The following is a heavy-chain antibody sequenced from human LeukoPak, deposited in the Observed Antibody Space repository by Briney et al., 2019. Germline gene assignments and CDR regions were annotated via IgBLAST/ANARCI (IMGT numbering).Heavy chain of an antibody. D-gene: IGHD2-2*01. V-gene: IGHV3-23*01. Sequence: PGGTLRLSCAASGFTFSSYGMSWVRQAPGKGLEWVSAISGSGGSTYYADSVKGRFTISRDNSKNTLYLQMNSLRAEDTAVYYCAKVRGYCSSTSCHAPWFDPWGQGTLVTVSS. J-gene: IGHJ5*02. CDR1: GFTFSSYG. CDR3: AKVRGYCSSTSCHAPWFDP. CDR2: ISGSGGST.